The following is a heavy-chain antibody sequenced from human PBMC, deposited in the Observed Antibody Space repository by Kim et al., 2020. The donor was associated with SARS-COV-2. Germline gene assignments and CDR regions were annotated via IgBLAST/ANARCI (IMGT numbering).Heavy chain of an antibody. CDR3: ARGNIVVVVAATTHYYGMDV. Sequence: SETLSLTCAVYGGSFSGYYWSWIRQPPGKGLEWVGEINHSGSTNYNPSLKSRVTISVDTSKNQFSLKLSSVTAADTAVYYCARGNIVVVVAATTHYYGMDVWGQGTTVTVSS. CDR1: GGSFSGYY. J-gene: IGHJ6*02. D-gene: IGHD2-15*01. CDR2: INHSGST. V-gene: IGHV4-34*01.